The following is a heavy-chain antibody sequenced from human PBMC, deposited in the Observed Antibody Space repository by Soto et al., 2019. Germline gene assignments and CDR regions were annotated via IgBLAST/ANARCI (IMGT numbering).Heavy chain of an antibody. V-gene: IGHV1-69*13. CDR3: AINYDLWSGYYSPQYYYHGMDV. CDR1: GGTFSSYA. J-gene: IGHJ6*02. Sequence: SVKVSCKASGGTFSSYAISWVRQAPGQGLEWMGGIIPIFGTANYAQKFQGRVTITADESTSTAYMELSSLRSEDTAVYYCAINYDLWSGYYSPQYYYHGMDVWGQGTTVTVSS. D-gene: IGHD3-3*01. CDR2: IIPIFGTA.